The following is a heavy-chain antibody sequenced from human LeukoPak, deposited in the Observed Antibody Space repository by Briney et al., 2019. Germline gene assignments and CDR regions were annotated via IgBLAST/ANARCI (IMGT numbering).Heavy chain of an antibody. Sequence: GGSLRLSCAAYGFTFSSYAMSWVRQAPGKGLEWVSGISDSGGGAYSADSVKGRFTISRDNSKNTLYLQMNSLRAEDTAVYYCARGLYYSYYYMDVWGKGTTVTVSS. CDR1: GFTFSSYA. CDR3: ARGLYYSYYYMDV. V-gene: IGHV3-23*01. J-gene: IGHJ6*03. CDR2: ISDSGGGA.